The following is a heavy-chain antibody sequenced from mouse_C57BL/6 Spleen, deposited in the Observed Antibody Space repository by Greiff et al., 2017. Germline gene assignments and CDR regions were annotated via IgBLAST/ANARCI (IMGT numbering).Heavy chain of an antibody. D-gene: IGHD1-1*01. CDR2: IYPRDGST. CDR1: GYTFTDHT. Sequence: QVQLKQSDAELVKPGASVKISCKVSGYTFTDHTIHWMKQRPEQGLEWIGYIYPRDGSTKYNEKFKGKATLTADKSSSTAYMQLKSLTSEDSAVXFCASGGPYYYGSSYDFDYWGQGTTLTVSS. J-gene: IGHJ2*01. V-gene: IGHV1-78*01. CDR3: ASGGPYYYGSSYDFDY.